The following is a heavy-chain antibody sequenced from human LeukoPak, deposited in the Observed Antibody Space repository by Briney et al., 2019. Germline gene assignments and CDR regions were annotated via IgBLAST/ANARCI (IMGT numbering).Heavy chain of an antibody. CDR2: ISSSGGST. J-gene: IGHJ5*02. D-gene: IGHD6-19*01. Sequence: GGSLRLFCAASGFIFSNYAMSWGRQAPGKGLDWVSGISSSGGSTYYADSVKGRFTISRDNSKNTLFLQMNSLRAEDTAVYYCGKDGPRVAGTSSWFDPWGQGTLVTVSS. CDR1: GFIFSNYA. V-gene: IGHV3-23*01. CDR3: GKDGPRVAGTSSWFDP.